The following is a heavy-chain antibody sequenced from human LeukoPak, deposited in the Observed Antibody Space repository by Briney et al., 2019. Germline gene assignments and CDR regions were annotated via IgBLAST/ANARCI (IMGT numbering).Heavy chain of an antibody. J-gene: IGHJ4*02. CDR1: GGSISSSSYY. Sequence: SETLSLTCTVSGGSISSSSYYWGWIRQPPGKGLEWIGSIYYSGSTYYNPSLKSRVTISVDMSKNQFSLKLSSVTAADTAVYYCARWATYYDYVWGSYRPPISADYWGQGTLVTVSS. D-gene: IGHD3-16*02. CDR3: ARWATYYDYVWGSYRPPISADY. V-gene: IGHV4-39*01. CDR2: IYYSGST.